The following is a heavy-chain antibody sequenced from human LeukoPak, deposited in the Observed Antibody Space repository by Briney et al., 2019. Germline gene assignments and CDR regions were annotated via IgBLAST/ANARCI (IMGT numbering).Heavy chain of an antibody. CDR3: ARTDYYDSSGYFDAFDI. Sequence: GGSLRLSCAASGFTFSTYWMSWVRQAPGKGLEWVANIKQDGSEKYYVDSVKGRFTIFRDNAKNSLYLQMNSLRVEDTAVYYCARTDYYDSSGYFDAFDIWGQGTMVTVSS. D-gene: IGHD3-22*01. V-gene: IGHV3-7*01. CDR2: IKQDGSEK. CDR1: GFTFSTYW. J-gene: IGHJ3*02.